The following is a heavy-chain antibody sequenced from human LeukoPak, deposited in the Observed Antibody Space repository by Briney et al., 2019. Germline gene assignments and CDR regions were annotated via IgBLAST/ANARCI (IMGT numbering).Heavy chain of an antibody. D-gene: IGHD3-9*01. Sequence: GGSLRLSCAASGFTFSSYAMSWVRQAPGKGLEWVSAISGSGGSTYYADSVKGRFTISRDNAKNSLYLQMNTLRVEDTAVYYCTRDLMDYDVSTGLHHYYMDVWGQGTTVTVS. V-gene: IGHV3-23*01. CDR3: TRDLMDYDVSTGLHHYYMDV. J-gene: IGHJ6*02. CDR1: GFTFSSYA. CDR2: ISGSGGST.